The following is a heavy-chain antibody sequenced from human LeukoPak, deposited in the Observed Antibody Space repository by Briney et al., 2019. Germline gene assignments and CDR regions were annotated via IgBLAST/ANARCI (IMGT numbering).Heavy chain of an antibody. CDR1: GFTFSDYY. Sequence: GGSLRLSSAASGFTFSDYYMSWIRQAPGKGLEWVSYISSGSTIYYADSVKGRFTISRDNAKNSLYLQMNSLRAEDTAVYYCARVDCSSTSCSYYFDYWGQGTLVTVSS. J-gene: IGHJ4*02. D-gene: IGHD2-2*01. V-gene: IGHV3-11*04. CDR2: ISSGSTI. CDR3: ARVDCSSTSCSYYFDY.